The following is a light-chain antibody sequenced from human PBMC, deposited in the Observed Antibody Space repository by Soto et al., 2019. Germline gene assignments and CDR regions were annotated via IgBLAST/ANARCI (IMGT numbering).Light chain of an antibody. J-gene: IGKJ1*01. Sequence: VQLTHSPSSLYASVGDRVTITCRASQAIRTALGWYQQKPGKVPKLLIYAASILQSGVPSRFSGSGSGTDFTLTISSLQPEDFATYYCLLDFRYFWAFGQGTKVDI. V-gene: IGKV1-6*01. CDR3: LLDFRYFWA. CDR2: AAS. CDR1: QAIRTA.